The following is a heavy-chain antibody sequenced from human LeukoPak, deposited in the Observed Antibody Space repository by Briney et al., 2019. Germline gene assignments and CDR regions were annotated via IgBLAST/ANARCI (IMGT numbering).Heavy chain of an antibody. CDR3: ARDSSGYYPYYYGMDV. J-gene: IGHJ6*02. Sequence: PSETLCLTCTVSGGSISSGGYYWSWIRQHPGKGLEWIGYIYYSGSTYYNPSLKSRVTISVDTSENQFSLKLSSVTAADTAVYYCARDSSGYYPYYYGMDVWGQGTTVTVSS. CDR1: GGSISSGGYY. D-gene: IGHD3-22*01. V-gene: IGHV4-30-4*08. CDR2: IYYSGST.